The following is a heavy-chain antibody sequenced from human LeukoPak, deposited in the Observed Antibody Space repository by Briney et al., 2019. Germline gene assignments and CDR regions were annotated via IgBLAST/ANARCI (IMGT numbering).Heavy chain of an antibody. J-gene: IGHJ4*02. Sequence: ASVKVSCKASGYTFTSYYMHWMRQAPGQGLEWMGIINPSGGSTSYAQKFQGRVTMTRDTSTSTVYMELSSLRSEDTAVYYCARDDSIAAAGYYFDYWGQGTLVTVSS. CDR3: ARDDSIAAAGYYFDY. D-gene: IGHD6-13*01. CDR2: INPSGGST. CDR1: GYTFTSYY. V-gene: IGHV1-46*01.